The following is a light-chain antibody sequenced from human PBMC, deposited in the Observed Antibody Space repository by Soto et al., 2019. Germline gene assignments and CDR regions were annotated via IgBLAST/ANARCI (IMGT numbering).Light chain of an antibody. V-gene: IGLV2-11*01. CDR2: AVT. J-gene: IGLJ2*01. CDR3: CSYAASDSVV. Sequence: QSALTQPRSVSGSPGQSVTISCSGTSSDVGGYNYVSWYQQHPGKAPKLIIYAVTERPSGVPDRFSGSKSGNTASLTISGLPTEDEAEYYCCSYAASDSVVFGAGTKLTVL. CDR1: SSDVGGYNY.